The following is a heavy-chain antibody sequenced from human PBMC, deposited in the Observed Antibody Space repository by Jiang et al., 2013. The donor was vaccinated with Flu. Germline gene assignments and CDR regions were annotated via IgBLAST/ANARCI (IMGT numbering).Heavy chain of an antibody. V-gene: IGHV4-31*03. Sequence: GSGLVKPSQTLSLTCTVSGGSISSGGYYWSWIRQHPGKGLGWIGSIYHSGSTNYNPSLKSRLTISVDTSKNQFSLKLSSVTAADTAVYYCARRGSGYDAYFDYWGQGTLVTVSS. D-gene: IGHD5-12*01. CDR3: ARRGSGYDAYFDY. J-gene: IGHJ4*02. CDR1: GGSISSGGYY. CDR2: IYHSGST.